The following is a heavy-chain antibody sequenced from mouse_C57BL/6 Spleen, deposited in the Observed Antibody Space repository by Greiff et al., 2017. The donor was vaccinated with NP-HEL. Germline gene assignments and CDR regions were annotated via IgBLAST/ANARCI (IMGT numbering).Heavy chain of an antibody. D-gene: IGHD4-1*01. CDR3: ARLGRRYAMDY. Sequence: EVMLVESGGGLVQPGGSLKLSCAASGFTFSDYYMYWVRQTPEKRLEWVAYISNGGGSTYYPDTVKGRFTISRDNAKNTLYLQMSRLKSEDTAMYYCARLGRRYAMDYWGQGTSVTVSS. CDR1: GFTFSDYY. J-gene: IGHJ4*01. CDR2: ISNGGGST. V-gene: IGHV5-12*01.